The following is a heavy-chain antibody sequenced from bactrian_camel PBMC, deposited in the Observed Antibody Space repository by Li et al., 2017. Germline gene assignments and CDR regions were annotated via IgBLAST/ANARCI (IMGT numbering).Heavy chain of an antibody. Sequence: QVQLVESGGGLVQPGGSLRLSCAASGFTFNGYYMTWVRQTPGKGLEWLSTIDPGGGGTWYADSVKGRFTISRDNTKNTLSLQMNSLKYEDAAVYYCAKPLSRPRHPFWVRAVTSDFANWGRGTQVTVS. V-gene: IGHV3S1*01. J-gene: IGHJ4*01. CDR3: AKPLSRPRHPFWVRAVTSDFAN. CDR2: IDPGGGGT. CDR1: GFTFNGYY. D-gene: IGHD3*01.